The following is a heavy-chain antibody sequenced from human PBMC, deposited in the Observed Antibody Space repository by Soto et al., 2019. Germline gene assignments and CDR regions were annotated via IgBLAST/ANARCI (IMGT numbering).Heavy chain of an antibody. V-gene: IGHV1-58*02. J-gene: IGHJ4*02. Sequence: EASVKVSCKASGYTFTSYAMQWVRQARGQPLEWIGWIVVGSGNTIYAQKFQERVTITRDESTSTAYMELSSLRSEDTGLYYCAAGDYHETSGYSTHYSGQATLVTVSS. CDR3: AAGDYHETSGYSTHY. CDR1: GYTFTSYA. D-gene: IGHD3-22*01. CDR2: IVVGSGNT.